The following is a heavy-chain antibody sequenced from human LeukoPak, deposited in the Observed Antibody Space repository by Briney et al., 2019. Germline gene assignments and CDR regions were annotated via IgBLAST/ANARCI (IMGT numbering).Heavy chain of an antibody. Sequence: GGSLRLSCAASGFTVRSYYMAWVRQAPGKGLEWASVIYSGGDTYYADSVKGRFTISRDNSKNTLYLQMNSLRAEDTAVYYCAKARKPQESRTTVTEYYFDYWGQGTLVTVSS. J-gene: IGHJ4*02. CDR3: AKARKPQESRTTVTEYYFDY. D-gene: IGHD4-17*01. CDR1: GFTVRSYY. CDR2: IYSGGDT. V-gene: IGHV3-66*02.